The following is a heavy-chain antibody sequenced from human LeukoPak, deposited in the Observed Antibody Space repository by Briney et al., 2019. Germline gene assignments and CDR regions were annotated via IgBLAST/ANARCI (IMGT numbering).Heavy chain of an antibody. CDR1: GFTFDDYT. CDR2: ISWDGGST. J-gene: IGHJ4*02. V-gene: IGHV3-43*01. CDR3: AKHRSPSRYCSSTSCMGGFDY. Sequence: GGSLRLSCAASGFTFDDYTMHWVRQAPGKGLEWVSLISWDGGSTYYADSVKGRFTISRDNSKNSLYLQMNSLRTEDTALYYCAKHRSPSRYCSSTSCMGGFDYWGQGTLVTVSS. D-gene: IGHD2-2*01.